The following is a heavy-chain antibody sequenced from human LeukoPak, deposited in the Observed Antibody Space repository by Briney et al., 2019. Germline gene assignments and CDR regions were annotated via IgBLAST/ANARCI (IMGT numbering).Heavy chain of an antibody. V-gene: IGHV3-48*03. D-gene: IGHD3-10*01. J-gene: IGHJ4*02. CDR1: GFTFINYD. CDR3: ARDRGGFYFDL. Sequence: GRSLRLSCTASGFTFINYDMNWVRQAPGKGLEWISYIRSSGNIIYYADFLKGRFSISRDNGKNTMFLQMNTLRAEDTAVYYCARDRGGFYFDLWGQGTLVTVSS. CDR2: IRSSGNII.